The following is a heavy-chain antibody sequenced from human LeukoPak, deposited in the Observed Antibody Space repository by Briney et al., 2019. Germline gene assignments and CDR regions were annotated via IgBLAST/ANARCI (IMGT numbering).Heavy chain of an antibody. Sequence: SQTLSLTFAISGDRVSTNSSAWNWIRQSPSRGLEWLGRTYYRSRWHFDYTASVNSRISINPDTSKNEFSLELKSVTADDTAVYYCARFEGGAPDYWGQGTLVTVSS. CDR3: ARFEGGAPDY. CDR2: TYYRSRWHF. V-gene: IGHV6-1*01. CDR1: GDRVSTNSSA. D-gene: IGHD3-10*01. J-gene: IGHJ4*02.